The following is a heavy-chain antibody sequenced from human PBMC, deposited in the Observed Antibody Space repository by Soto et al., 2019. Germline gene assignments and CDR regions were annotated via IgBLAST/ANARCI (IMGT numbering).Heavy chain of an antibody. V-gene: IGHV3-30*04. J-gene: IGHJ5*02. CDR3: ATFDSSRFNWFDP. CDR1: GFTFSNYA. CDR2: ISYDGSKK. Sequence: QVQLVESGGGAVQPGRSLRLSCAASGFTFSNYAMHWVRQAPGKGLEWVAVISYDGSKKYYADSERGRFTISRDNSKNPLDLQMNSLRLEDTAVYYCATFDSSRFNWFDPWGQGTLVTVSS. D-gene: IGHD6-13*01.